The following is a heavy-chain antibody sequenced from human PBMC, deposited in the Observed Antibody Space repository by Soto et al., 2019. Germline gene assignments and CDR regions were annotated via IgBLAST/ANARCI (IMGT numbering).Heavy chain of an antibody. Sequence: GGSLRLSCAASGFTFSNAWMSWVRQAPGKGLEWVGRIKSKTDGGTTDYAAPVKGRFTISRDDSKNTLYLQMNSLKTEDTAVYYCTTGYRTEVVVAALPFYWGQGTLVTVSS. V-gene: IGHV3-15*01. J-gene: IGHJ4*02. CDR3: TTGYRTEVVVAALPFY. CDR2: IKSKTDGGTT. CDR1: GFTFSNAW. D-gene: IGHD2-15*01.